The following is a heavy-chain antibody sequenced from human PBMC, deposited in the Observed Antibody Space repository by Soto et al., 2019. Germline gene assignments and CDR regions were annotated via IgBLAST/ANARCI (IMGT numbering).Heavy chain of an antibody. CDR3: ARDYIGAFDV. V-gene: IGHV3-53*01. Sequence: PWGSLRLSCAASGFTVSSNYMSWVRQAPGKGLEWVSVIYSGGSTYYADSVKGRFTISRDNSKNTLYLQMNSLRAEDTAVYYCARDYIGAFDVWGQGTMVTVSS. D-gene: IGHD3-10*01. CDR1: GFTVSSNY. J-gene: IGHJ3*01. CDR2: IYSGGST.